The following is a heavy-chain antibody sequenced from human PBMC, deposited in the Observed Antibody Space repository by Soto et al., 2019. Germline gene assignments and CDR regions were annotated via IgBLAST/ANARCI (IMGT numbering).Heavy chain of an antibody. J-gene: IGHJ4*02. D-gene: IGHD2-15*01. CDR3: ARGRDCSGGSCYWSFDY. Sequence: QVQLVQSGAEVKKPGSSVKVSCKASGGTFSSYAIIWVRQAPGQGLEWMGGIIPIFGTANYAQKFQGRVTITADESTSTAYMELSSLRSEDTAVYYCARGRDCSGGSCYWSFDYWGQGTLVTVSS. CDR1: GGTFSSYA. V-gene: IGHV1-69*12. CDR2: IIPIFGTA.